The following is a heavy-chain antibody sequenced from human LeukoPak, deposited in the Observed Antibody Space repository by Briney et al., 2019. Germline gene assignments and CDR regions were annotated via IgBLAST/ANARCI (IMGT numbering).Heavy chain of an antibody. D-gene: IGHD6-19*01. CDR1: GFTFSSYA. V-gene: IGHV3-23*01. Sequence: GGSLILSCAASGFTFSSYAMSWVRQAPGKGLEWVSAISGSGSSTYYADSVKGRFTISRDNSKNTLYLQMNSLRAKDTAVYYCANLIAVAGTVFDYWGQGTLVTVSS. J-gene: IGHJ4*02. CDR3: ANLIAVAGTVFDY. CDR2: ISGSGSST.